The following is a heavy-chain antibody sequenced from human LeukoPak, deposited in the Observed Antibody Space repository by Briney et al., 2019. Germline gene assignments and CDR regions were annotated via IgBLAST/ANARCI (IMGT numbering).Heavy chain of an antibody. J-gene: IGHJ3*02. CDR3: ARGRYCSADICSGGDAFDI. Sequence: SETLSLTCTVSGGSINNYYWSWIRQPAGKGLEWIGRIYTRGSTNYNPSLKSRVTMSVDTSKNQFSLKLSSVTVADTAVYYCARGRYCSADICSGGDAFDIWGQGTMVSVSS. D-gene: IGHD2-15*01. CDR2: IYTRGST. CDR1: GGSINNYY. V-gene: IGHV4-4*07.